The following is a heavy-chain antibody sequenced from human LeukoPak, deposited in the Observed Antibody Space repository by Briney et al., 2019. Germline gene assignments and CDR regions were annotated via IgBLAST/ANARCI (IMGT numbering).Heavy chain of an antibody. D-gene: IGHD5-24*01. J-gene: IGHJ3*02. CDR2: INPNSGGT. CDR1: GYTFTDYY. Sequence: ASVKVSCKASGYTFTDYYMHWVRQAPGQGLEWMGWINPNSGGTNYAQKFQGRVTMTRDTSISTAYMELSRLRSDDTAVYYCAGGGDGYNYFSVAFDIWGQGTMVTVSS. CDR3: AGGGDGYNYFSVAFDI. V-gene: IGHV1-2*02.